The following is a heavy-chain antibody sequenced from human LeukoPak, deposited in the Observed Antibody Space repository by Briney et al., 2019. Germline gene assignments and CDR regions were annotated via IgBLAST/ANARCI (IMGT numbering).Heavy chain of an antibody. D-gene: IGHD4-11*01. J-gene: IGHJ4*02. CDR1: GFTFSSYS. CDR3: ARPRGYSNYGALDY. CDR2: ISSSSSYI. V-gene: IGHV3-21*01. Sequence: GGSLGLSCAASGFTFSSYSMNWVRQAPGKGLEWVSSISSSSSYIYYADSVKGRFTISRDNAKNSLYLQMNSLRAEDTAVYYCARPRGYSNYGALDYWGQGTLVTVSS.